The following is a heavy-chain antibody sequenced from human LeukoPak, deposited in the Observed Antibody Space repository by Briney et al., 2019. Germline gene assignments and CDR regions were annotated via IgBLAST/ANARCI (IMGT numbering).Heavy chain of an antibody. Sequence: GGSLRLSCAVSGFTFSNYNMNWVRQAPGKGLEWLSFISNSGDTIYYADSVKDRFSIIRDNAKNSLYLQMNSLRAEDTAVYYCARRGGMATFDYWGQGTLVTVSS. V-gene: IGHV3-48*01. J-gene: IGHJ4*02. CDR3: ARRGGMATFDY. CDR1: GFTFSNYN. CDR2: ISNSGDTI. D-gene: IGHD1-14*01.